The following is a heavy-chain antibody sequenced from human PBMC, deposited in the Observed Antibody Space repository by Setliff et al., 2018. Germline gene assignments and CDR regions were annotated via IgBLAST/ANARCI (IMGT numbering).Heavy chain of an antibody. D-gene: IGHD3-16*02. Sequence: LSLSCAASGFTFSDYYMSWIRQAPGKGLEWVSYISFNSGSTIYYADSVKGRFTISRDNAKNSLYLQMNSLRAEDTAVYYCAKDIVAPGLFLDYWGQGTLVTVSS. CDR2: ISFNSGSTI. CDR3: AKDIVAPGLFLDY. J-gene: IGHJ4*02. V-gene: IGHV3-11*04. CDR1: GFTFSDYY.